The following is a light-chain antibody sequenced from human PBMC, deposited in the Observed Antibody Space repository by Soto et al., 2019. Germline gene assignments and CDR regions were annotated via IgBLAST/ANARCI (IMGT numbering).Light chain of an antibody. CDR1: SSNIGSAY. CDR3: AAWDDSLVV. V-gene: IGLV1-47*01. CDR2: RNN. Sequence: QSVLTQPLSASGTPGQTVTISCSGSSSNIGSAYIYWYQHLPGTAPKLLIYRNNQRPSGVPDRFSASKSGTSASLAISGLRSEDDADYYCAAWDDSLVVFGGGTKLTVL. J-gene: IGLJ2*01.